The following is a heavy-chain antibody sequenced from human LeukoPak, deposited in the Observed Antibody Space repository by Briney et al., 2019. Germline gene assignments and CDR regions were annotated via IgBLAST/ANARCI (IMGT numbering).Heavy chain of an antibody. V-gene: IGHV3-23*01. CDR1: GFTFSSYA. D-gene: IGHD4-17*01. Sequence: GGSLRLSCAASGFTFSSYAMSWVRQAPGKGPEWVSAISGSGGSTYYADSVKGRFTISRDNSKNTLYLQMNSLRAEDTAVYYCAKHPLTTVTTGSFYYWGQGTLVTVSS. CDR2: ISGSGGST. J-gene: IGHJ4*02. CDR3: AKHPLTTVTTGSFYY.